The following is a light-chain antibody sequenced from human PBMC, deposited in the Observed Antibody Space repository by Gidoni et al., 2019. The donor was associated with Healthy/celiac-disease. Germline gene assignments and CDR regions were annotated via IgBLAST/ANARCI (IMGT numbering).Light chain of an antibody. Sequence: ELGLTQSTGTLSFSPGERATLSCRASQSVSSSYLAWYQQKPGQAPRLLIYGASSRATGIPDRFSGSGSGTDFTLTISRLEPEDFAVYYCPQYGSSPTFGQGTKLEIK. CDR3: PQYGSSPT. CDR2: GAS. CDR1: QSVSSSY. J-gene: IGKJ2*01. V-gene: IGKV3-20*01.